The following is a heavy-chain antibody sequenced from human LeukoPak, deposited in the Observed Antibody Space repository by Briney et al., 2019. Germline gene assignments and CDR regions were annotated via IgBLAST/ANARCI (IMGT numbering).Heavy chain of an antibody. D-gene: IGHD3-3*01. V-gene: IGHV3-74*01. CDR3: AKDHYWSIDY. CDR1: GFDFSSNW. Sequence: GGSLRLSCAASGFDFSSNWMHWVRHAPGQGLVWVSRIKGDGISTNYADSVKGRFTISRDIAKNALYLQMNSLRAEDTGVYYCAKDHYWSIDYWGRGTLVTVSS. CDR2: IKGDGIST. J-gene: IGHJ4*02.